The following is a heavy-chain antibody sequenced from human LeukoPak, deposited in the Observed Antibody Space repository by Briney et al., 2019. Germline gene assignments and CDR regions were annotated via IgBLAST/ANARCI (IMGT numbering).Heavy chain of an antibody. CDR1: GGSISSGSYY. Sequence: PSETLSLTCTVSGGSISSGSYYWSWIRQPAGKGLEWIGRIYTSGSTNYNPSLKSRVTISVDTSKNQFSLKLSSVTAADTAVYYCARETVGATTYYWGQGTLVTVSS. J-gene: IGHJ4*02. D-gene: IGHD1-26*01. CDR2: IYTSGST. V-gene: IGHV4-61*02. CDR3: ARETVGATTYY.